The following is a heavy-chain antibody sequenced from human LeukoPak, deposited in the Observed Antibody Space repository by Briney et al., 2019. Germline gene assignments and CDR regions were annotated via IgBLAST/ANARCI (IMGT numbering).Heavy chain of an antibody. Sequence: PGGSLRLSCAASGFTFSSYWMHWVRQAPGKGLVWVSRISSDGSTINYADSVKGRFTISRDNAKNTLYLQMNSLRVEDTAVYYCARPAVAGLRAGGYDYWGQGTLVTVSS. CDR1: GFTFSSYW. J-gene: IGHJ4*02. CDR3: ARPAVAGLRAGGYDY. D-gene: IGHD6-19*01. V-gene: IGHV3-74*01. CDR2: ISSDGSTI.